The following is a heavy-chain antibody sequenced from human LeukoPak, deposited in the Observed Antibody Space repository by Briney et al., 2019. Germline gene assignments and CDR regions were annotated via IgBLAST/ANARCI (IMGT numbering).Heavy chain of an antibody. J-gene: IGHJ4*02. V-gene: IGHV3-23*03. CDR3: ASWPGGWYGEDS. CDR1: GFTFSSYA. CDR2: IYGGGNT. D-gene: IGHD6-19*01. Sequence: GGSLRLSCAASGFTFSSYAMSWVRQAPGKGLEWVSVIYGGGNTYTADSVKGRFTISRDTSMNTLYLQMNSLRAEDTAVYYCASWPGGWYGEDSWGQGTLVTVSS.